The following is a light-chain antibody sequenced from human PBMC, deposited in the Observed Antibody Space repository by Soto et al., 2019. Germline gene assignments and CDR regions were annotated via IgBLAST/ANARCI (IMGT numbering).Light chain of an antibody. CDR3: QQYGSSPLIS. J-gene: IGKJ5*01. CDR1: QSVSNNY. Sequence: EIVLTQSPGSLSLSPGERATLSCSPSQSVSNNYLAWYQQKPGQAPRLLIYGASNRAIGIPDRFSGSGSGTDFTLSISRLEPEDFAVYYCQQYGSSPLISFGGGTRLEI. V-gene: IGKV3-20*01. CDR2: GAS.